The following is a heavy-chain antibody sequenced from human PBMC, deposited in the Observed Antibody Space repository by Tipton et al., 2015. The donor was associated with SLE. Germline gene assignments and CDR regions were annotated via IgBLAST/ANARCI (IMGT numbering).Heavy chain of an antibody. J-gene: IGHJ4*01. D-gene: IGHD1-14*01. CDR2: INHSGST. CDR1: GGSFSGYY. CDR3: ARTPSFTSGTD. Sequence: TLSLTCAVYGGSFSGYYWSWIRQPPGKGLEWIGEINHSGSTNYNPSLKSRVTISVDTTKNHISLKLGTVTAADTAVYYCARTPSFTSGTDWGQGTLVTVSS. V-gene: IGHV4-34*01.